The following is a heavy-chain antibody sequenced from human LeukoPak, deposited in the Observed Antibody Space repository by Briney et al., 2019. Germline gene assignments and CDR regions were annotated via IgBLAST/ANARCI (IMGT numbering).Heavy chain of an antibody. Sequence: SVKVSCKASGGTFSSYAISWVRQAPGQGLEWMGGIIPIFGTANYAQKFQGRVTITADESTSTAYMELSSLRSEDTALYYCARGTVVPAAMYYYDSSGYSLFDYWGQGTLVTVSS. CDR1: GGTFSSYA. D-gene: IGHD3-22*01. V-gene: IGHV1-69*01. CDR2: IIPIFGTA. J-gene: IGHJ4*02. CDR3: ARGTVVPAAMYYYDSSGYSLFDY.